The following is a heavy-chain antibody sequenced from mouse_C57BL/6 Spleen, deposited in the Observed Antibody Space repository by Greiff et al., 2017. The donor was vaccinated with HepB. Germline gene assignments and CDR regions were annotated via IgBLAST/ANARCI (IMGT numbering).Heavy chain of an antibody. CDR3: GRSSARDAMDY. J-gene: IGHJ4*01. Sequence: QVQLQQPGAELVMPGASVKLSCKASGYTFTSYWMHLVKQRPGQGLEWIGEIDPSDSYTNYNQKFKGKSTLTVDKSSSTAYMQLSSLTSEDSAVYYCGRSSARDAMDYWGQGTSVTVSS. V-gene: IGHV1-69*01. CDR1: GYTFTSYW. D-gene: IGHD3-3*01. CDR2: IDPSDSYT.